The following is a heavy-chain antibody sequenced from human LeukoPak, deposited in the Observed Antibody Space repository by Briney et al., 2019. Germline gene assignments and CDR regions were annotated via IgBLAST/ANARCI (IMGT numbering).Heavy chain of an antibody. CDR3: AREIVRWLQPREYWYFDL. CDR1: GDSVSSNSAA. CDR2: TYYRSKWYN. V-gene: IGHV6-1*01. D-gene: IGHD5-24*01. Sequence: SQTLSLTCAISGDSVSSNSAAWNWIRQSPSRGLEWPGRTYYRSKWYNDYAVSVKSRITINPDTSKNQFSLQLNSVTPEDTAVYYCAREIVRWLQPREYWYFDLWGRGTLVTVSS. J-gene: IGHJ2*01.